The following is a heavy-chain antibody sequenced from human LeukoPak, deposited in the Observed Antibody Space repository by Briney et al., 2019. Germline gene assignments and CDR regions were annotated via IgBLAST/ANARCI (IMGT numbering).Heavy chain of an antibody. CDR1: GFTFNAFA. J-gene: IGHJ6*03. CDR2: ISYDGSNK. CDR3: AKGLKTAVGPYMGYHYYMDV. D-gene: IGHD5-18*01. Sequence: PGRSLRLSCAASGFTFNAFAMHWVRQAPGKGLEWLAVISYDGSNKEYADSVKGRFTISRDNSKNTLSLQMNSLRAEDTAVYYCAKGLKTAVGPYMGYHYYMDVWGKGTTVTVSS. V-gene: IGHV3-30-3*01.